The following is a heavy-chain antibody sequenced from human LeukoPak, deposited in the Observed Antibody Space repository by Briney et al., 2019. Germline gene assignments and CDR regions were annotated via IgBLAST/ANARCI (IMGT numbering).Heavy chain of an antibody. CDR2: ISSSSSYI. CDR1: GFTFSSYS. CDR3: ARELYNHYDSSGYPDDY. J-gene: IGHJ4*02. V-gene: IGHV3-21*01. D-gene: IGHD3-22*01. Sequence: GGSLRLSCAASGFTFSSYSMTWVRQAPGKGLEWVSSISSSSSYIHYADSVKGRFTISRDNAKNSLYLQMNSLRAEDTAVYYCARELYNHYDSSGYPDDYWGQGTLVTVSS.